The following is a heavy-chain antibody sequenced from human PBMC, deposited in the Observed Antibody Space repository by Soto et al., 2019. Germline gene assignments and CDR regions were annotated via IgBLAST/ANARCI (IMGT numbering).Heavy chain of an antibody. Sequence: QVQLVQSGAEVKKPGASVKVSCKASGYTFTSYGISWVRQAPGQGLEWMGWISAYNGNTNYAQKLQGRVTMTTDTSTSTAYLELRSLRSDDTAVYYCARDTGYYYGSGVRGWFDPWGQGTLVTVSS. J-gene: IGHJ5*02. V-gene: IGHV1-18*04. CDR1: GYTFTSYG. CDR2: ISAYNGNT. CDR3: ARDTGYYYGSGVRGWFDP. D-gene: IGHD3-10*01.